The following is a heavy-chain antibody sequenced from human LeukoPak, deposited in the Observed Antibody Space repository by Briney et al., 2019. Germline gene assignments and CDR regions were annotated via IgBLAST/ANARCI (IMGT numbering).Heavy chain of an antibody. CDR2: IYYSGST. CDR1: GGSISSSSYY. Sequence: SETLSLTCTVSGGSISSSSYYWGWIRQPPGKGLEWIGSIYYSGSTYYNPSLKSRVTISVDTSKNQFSLKLSSVTAADTAVYYCARGDTAVVNHAFDIWGQGTMVTVSS. J-gene: IGHJ3*02. D-gene: IGHD5-18*01. CDR3: ARGDTAVVNHAFDI. V-gene: IGHV4-39*07.